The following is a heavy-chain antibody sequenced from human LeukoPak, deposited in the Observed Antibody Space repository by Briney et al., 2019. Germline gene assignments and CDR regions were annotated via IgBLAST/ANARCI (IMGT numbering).Heavy chain of an antibody. V-gene: IGHV1-8*01. D-gene: IGHD2-2*01. CDR3: AREGMGSYCSSTSCYLDY. Sequence: ASVKVSCKASGYTFTSYDINWVRQATGQGLEWMGWMNPNSGNTGYAQKFQGRVTMTRDTSTSTVYMELSSLRSEDTAVYYCAREGMGSYCSSTSCYLDYWGQGTLVTVSS. CDR1: GYTFTSYD. J-gene: IGHJ4*02. CDR2: MNPNSGNT.